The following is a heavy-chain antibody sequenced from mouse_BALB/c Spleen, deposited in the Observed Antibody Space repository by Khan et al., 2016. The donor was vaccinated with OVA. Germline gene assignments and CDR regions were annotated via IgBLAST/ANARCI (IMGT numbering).Heavy chain of an antibody. CDR1: GYTFTSYT. J-gene: IGHJ3*01. CDR3: VKDGADHRNDGWFAY. V-gene: IGHV1-4*01. CDR2: INPSNGYT. Sequence: QVQLQQPGAELARPGASVKMSCKASGYTFTSYTIHWIKERPGQGLEWIGYINPSNGYTNYNQRFKDKATLTTDKSSTTAYLQLSSLTSDDSAVYNCVKDGADHRNDGWFAYWGQGTLVTVSA. D-gene: IGHD2-14*01.